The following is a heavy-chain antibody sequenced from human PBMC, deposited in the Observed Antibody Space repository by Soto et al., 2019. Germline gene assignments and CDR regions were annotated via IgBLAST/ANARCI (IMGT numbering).Heavy chain of an antibody. D-gene: IGHD3-3*01. V-gene: IGHV1-8*01. CDR3: ARAPVYYDFWSGYYPSYYYGMDV. Sequence: QVQLVQSGAEVKKPGASVKVSCKASGYTFTSYDINWVRQATGQGLEWMGWMNPNSGNTGYAQKFQGRVTMTRDTSISTAYMELSSLRSEDTAVYYRARAPVYYDFWSGYYPSYYYGMDVWGQGTTVTVSS. CDR1: GYTFTSYD. J-gene: IGHJ6*02. CDR2: MNPNSGNT.